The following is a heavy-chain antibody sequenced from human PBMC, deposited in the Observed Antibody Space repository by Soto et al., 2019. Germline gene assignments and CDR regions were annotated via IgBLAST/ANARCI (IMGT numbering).Heavy chain of an antibody. Sequence: QVQLQESGPGLVKPSQTLSLTCTVPGGSISSGDYYWSWIRQPPGKGLEWIGYIYNSGSTYYNPSLKSRVTILVDTSKKQISPKPSSVTAADTGVYYCARVRQINAFEIWGQGTKVTVSS. CDR1: GGSISSGDYY. CDR2: IYNSGST. V-gene: IGHV4-30-4*01. J-gene: IGHJ3*02. CDR3: ARVRQINAFEI.